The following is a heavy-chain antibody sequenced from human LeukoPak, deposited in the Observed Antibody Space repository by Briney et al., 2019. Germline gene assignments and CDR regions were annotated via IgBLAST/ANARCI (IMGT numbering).Heavy chain of an antibody. CDR3: ARAPSEVGGYYPEYFRH. Sequence: GGSLRLSCEASGFTFSRYWMHWVRQAPGKGLVWVSRIKSDGKANYADSVKGRFTISRDNAKNTVSLQMNSLRADDTGVYYCARAPSEVGGYYPEYFRHWGQGTLVTVSS. CDR1: GFTFSRYW. CDR2: IKSDGKA. D-gene: IGHD3-3*01. V-gene: IGHV3-74*01. J-gene: IGHJ1*01.